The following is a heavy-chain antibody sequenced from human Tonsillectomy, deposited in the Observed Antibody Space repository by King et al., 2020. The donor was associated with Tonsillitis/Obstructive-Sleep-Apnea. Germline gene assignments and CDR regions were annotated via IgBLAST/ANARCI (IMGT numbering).Heavy chain of an antibody. CDR2: VFYSGST. CDR3: ARVERYCSGGICYSGFVFDY. CDR1: GGSVSSGSFY. J-gene: IGHJ4*02. V-gene: IGHV4-61*01. D-gene: IGHD2-15*01. Sequence: QLQESGPGLVKPSETLSLTCTVSGGSVSSGSFYWSWIRQPPGKGLEGIGYVFYSGSTNYNPSLESRVTISVHTSKNRLSLKLSSVTAADTAVYYCARVERYCSGGICYSGFVFDYWGQGTLVTVSS.